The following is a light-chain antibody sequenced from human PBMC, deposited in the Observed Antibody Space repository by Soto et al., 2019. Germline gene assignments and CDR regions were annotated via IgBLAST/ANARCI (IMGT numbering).Light chain of an antibody. CDR1: QSVSSN. J-gene: IGKJ4*01. Sequence: EIVLTQSPVTLSVSPGERATLSCRASQSVSSNLAWYQQSPGQAPRLLIYGASTRAAGIPARFSGSGSGTEFTLTISSLQSEDLALYYCQQYNYWPPLTFGGGTKVEIK. CDR2: GAS. V-gene: IGKV3-15*01. CDR3: QQYNYWPPLT.